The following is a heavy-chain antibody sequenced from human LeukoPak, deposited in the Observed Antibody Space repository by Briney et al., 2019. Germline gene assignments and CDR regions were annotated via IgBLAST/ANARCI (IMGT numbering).Heavy chain of an antibody. J-gene: IGHJ4*02. Sequence: ASLKVSCKASGDTFSSYGISGVRQAPRQGLEWMGWISAYNGNTNYAQKLQGRVTMTTDTSTSTAYMEQGSLRSDDTAVYYCARGRDQLGDYWGQRTLVTVSS. D-gene: IGHD2-2*01. CDR2: ISAYNGNT. CDR3: ARGRDQLGDY. CDR1: GDTFSSYG. V-gene: IGHV1-18*01.